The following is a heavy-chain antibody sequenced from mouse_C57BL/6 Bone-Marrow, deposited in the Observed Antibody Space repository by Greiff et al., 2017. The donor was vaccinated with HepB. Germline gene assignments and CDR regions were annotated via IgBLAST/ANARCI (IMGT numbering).Heavy chain of an antibody. CDR3: ARSVGVTTRVYYFDY. Sequence: VKVVESGAELVRPGTSVKVSCKASGYAFTHYLIGWVKQRPGQGLEWIGVINPGRGGTNYNEKFKGTATLTADKSSSTAYMQNSSLTSEASAVYFCARSVGVTTRVYYFDYWGPGPTLTVSS. CDR2: INPGRGGT. J-gene: IGHJ2*01. D-gene: IGHD2-5*01. V-gene: IGHV1-54*01. CDR1: GYAFTHYL.